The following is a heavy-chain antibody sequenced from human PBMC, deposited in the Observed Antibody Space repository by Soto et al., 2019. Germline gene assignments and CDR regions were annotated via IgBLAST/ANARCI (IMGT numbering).Heavy chain of an antibody. CDR3: ARGTIVATMDLRV. V-gene: IGHV4-61*01. CDR2: IYYSGST. Sequence: SETLSLTCTVSGGSVSSGSYYWSWIRQPPGKGLEWIGYIYYSGSTNYNPSLKSRVTISVDTSKNQFSLKLSSVTAADTAVYYCARGTIVATMDLRVWGQGTTVTVSS. CDR1: GGSVSSGSYY. J-gene: IGHJ6*02. D-gene: IGHD5-12*01.